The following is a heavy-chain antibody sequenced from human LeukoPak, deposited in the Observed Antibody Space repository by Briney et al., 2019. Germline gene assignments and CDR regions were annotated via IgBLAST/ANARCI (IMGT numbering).Heavy chain of an antibody. CDR3: ARAGVWDYSDSSGYHNAAFDI. V-gene: IGHV1-18*01. Sequence: SVKVSCKASGYTFTSYGISWVRQAPGQGLEWMGWISDYNGNTNYAQKLQGRVTMTTDTSTSTAYMELRSLRSDDTAVYYCARAGVWDYSDSSGYHNAAFDIWGQGTMVTVSS. CDR1: GYTFTSYG. J-gene: IGHJ3*02. CDR2: ISDYNGNT. D-gene: IGHD3-22*01.